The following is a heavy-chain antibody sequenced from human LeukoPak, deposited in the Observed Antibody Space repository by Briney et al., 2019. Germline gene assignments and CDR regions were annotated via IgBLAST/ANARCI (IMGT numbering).Heavy chain of an antibody. D-gene: IGHD6-19*01. V-gene: IGHV3-7*01. CDR3: ASGRRLGY. CDR1: GFTFSNYW. CDR2: IKEDGSEK. Sequence: GGSLSLSCAASGFTFSNYWMSWVRQAPGKGREWVANIKEDGSEKYYVDSVKGRFTISRDNARNSLYLQMNSLRAEDTAVYYCASGRRLGYWGQGTLVTVSS. J-gene: IGHJ4*02.